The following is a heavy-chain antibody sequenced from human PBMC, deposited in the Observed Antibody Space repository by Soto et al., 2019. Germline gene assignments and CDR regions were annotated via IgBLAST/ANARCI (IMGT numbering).Heavy chain of an antibody. CDR1: GGTFSSYA. CDR2: IIPIFGTA. Sequence: QVQLVQSGAEVKKPGSSVKVSCKASGGTFSSYAISWVRQAAGQGLEWMGGIIPIFGTANYAQKFQGRVTSTADKSTSTAYMEVSSLRSEDAAVYYCASGGVPYCRSTSCYLSDICGQGTMDTVSS. J-gene: IGHJ3*02. D-gene: IGHD2-2*01. CDR3: ASGGVPYCRSTSCYLSDI. V-gene: IGHV1-69*06.